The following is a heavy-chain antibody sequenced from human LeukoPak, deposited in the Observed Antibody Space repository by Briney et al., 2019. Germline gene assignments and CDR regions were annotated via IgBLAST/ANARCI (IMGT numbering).Heavy chain of an antibody. CDR1: GYTFTGYY. J-gene: IGHJ4*02. D-gene: IGHD3-9*01. V-gene: IGHV1-2*02. CDR2: INPNSGGT. Sequence: AAVKVSCTASGYTFTGYYMHWVRQAPGQGLGWMGWINPNSGGTNYAQKFQGRVTVTRDTSISTAYMELSRLRSADTAVSYCARDPEFRYWFDYWGPGTLVTVSS. CDR3: ARDPEFRYWFDY.